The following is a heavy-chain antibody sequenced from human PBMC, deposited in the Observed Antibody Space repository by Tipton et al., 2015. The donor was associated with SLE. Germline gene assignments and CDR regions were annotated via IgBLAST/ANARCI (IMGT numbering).Heavy chain of an antibody. D-gene: IGHD2-2*01. CDR3: VVCSPSSCSYFDY. V-gene: IGHV4-4*07. CDR1: GGSINTSY. Sequence: TLSLTCTVSGGSINTSYWTWVRPPAGKGLEWIGRIYTGGNTKYNPSLQSRVSLSVDTSRGQFFLEVRSVTAADTAVYYCVVCSPSSCSYFDYWGQGRLVTVSS. CDR2: IYTGGNT. J-gene: IGHJ4*02.